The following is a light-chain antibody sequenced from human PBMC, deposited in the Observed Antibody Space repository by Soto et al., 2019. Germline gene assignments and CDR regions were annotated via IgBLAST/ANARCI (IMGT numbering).Light chain of an antibody. CDR1: SSNIGSNA. V-gene: IGLV1-44*01. CDR3: ATWDESLNGVV. CDR2: SSN. J-gene: IGLJ2*01. Sequence: QSVLTQPPSVSGTPGQRVIISCSGSSSNIGSNAVNWYQQLPGTAPKLLMASSNQRPSGVPDRFSGPKSGTSASLAISGRQSEDEADYYCATWDESLNGVVFGGGTKLTVL.